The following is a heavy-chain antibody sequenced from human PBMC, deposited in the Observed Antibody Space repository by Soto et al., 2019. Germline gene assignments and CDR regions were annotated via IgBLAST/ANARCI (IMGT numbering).Heavy chain of an antibody. CDR1: GGTFSSYA. J-gene: IGHJ5*02. CDR2: IIPIFGTA. CDR3: ARALYCSSTSCYNWFDP. D-gene: IGHD2-2*01. V-gene: IGHV1-69*13. Sequence: VASVKVSCKASGGTFSSYAIIWVRQAPGQGLEWMGGIIPIFGTANYAQKFQGRVTITADESTSTAYMELSSLRSEDTAVYYCARALYCSSTSCYNWFDPWGQGTLVTVSS.